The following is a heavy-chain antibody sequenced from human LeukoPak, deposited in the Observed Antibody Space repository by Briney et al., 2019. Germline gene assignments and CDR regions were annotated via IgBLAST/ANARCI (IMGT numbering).Heavy chain of an antibody. Sequence: SETLSLTCTVSGGSISSSSYYWGWIRQPPGKGLEWIGSISYSGTTYYNPSLKSRVTIYVDTSKKQFSLRLSSVTAADSAVYYCAANSADYNSLGSSYKVWGQGTLVTVSS. CDR2: ISYSGTT. J-gene: IGHJ4*02. D-gene: IGHD3-10*01. V-gene: IGHV4-39*01. CDR1: GGSISSSSYY. CDR3: AANSADYNSLGSSYKV.